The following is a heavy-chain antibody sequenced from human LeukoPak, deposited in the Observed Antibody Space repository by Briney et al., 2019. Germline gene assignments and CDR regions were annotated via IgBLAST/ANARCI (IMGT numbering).Heavy chain of an antibody. Sequence: PGGSLRLSCAASGFTFDDYAMHWVRQAPGEGLEWVSGISWNSGSIGYADSVKGRFTISRDNAKNSLYLQMNSLGAEDTALYYCAKDMAGGIAVAGTGFDYWGQGTLVTVSS. J-gene: IGHJ4*02. CDR2: ISWNSGSI. V-gene: IGHV3-9*01. D-gene: IGHD6-19*01. CDR1: GFTFDDYA. CDR3: AKDMAGGIAVAGTGFDY.